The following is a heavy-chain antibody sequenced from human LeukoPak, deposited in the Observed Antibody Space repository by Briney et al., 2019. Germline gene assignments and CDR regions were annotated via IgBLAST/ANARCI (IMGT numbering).Heavy chain of an antibody. CDR3: ARGFGELLPYYFDY. D-gene: IGHD3-10*01. CDR2: ISYDGSNK. Sequence: GSLRLSCAASGFTFSSYWMSWVHQAPGKRLEWVAVISYDGSNKYYADSVKGRFTISRDNSKNTLYLQMNSLRAEDTAVYYCARGFGELLPYYFDYWGQGTLVTVSS. J-gene: IGHJ4*02. V-gene: IGHV3-30-3*01. CDR1: GFTFSSYW.